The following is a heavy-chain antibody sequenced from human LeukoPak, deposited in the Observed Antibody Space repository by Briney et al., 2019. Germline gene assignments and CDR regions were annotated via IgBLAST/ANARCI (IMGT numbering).Heavy chain of an antibody. Sequence: GASVEVSCKASGYTFTGYYMHWVRQAPGQGLEWMGWINPNSGGTNYAQKFQGRVTMTRDTSISTAYMELSRLRSDDTAVYYCARDHVGATALGASFDYWGQGTLVTVSS. V-gene: IGHV1-2*02. D-gene: IGHD1-26*01. CDR1: GYTFTGYY. CDR3: ARDHVGATALGASFDY. J-gene: IGHJ4*02. CDR2: INPNSGGT.